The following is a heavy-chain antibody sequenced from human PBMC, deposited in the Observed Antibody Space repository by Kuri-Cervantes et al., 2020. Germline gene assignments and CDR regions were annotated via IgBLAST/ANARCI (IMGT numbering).Heavy chain of an antibody. CDR1: GFTVSSNY. V-gene: IGHV3-7*01. J-gene: IGHJ4*02. CDR2: IKQDGSEK. D-gene: IGHD3-10*01. Sequence: LSLTCAASGFTVSSNYMSWVRQAPGKGLEWVANIKQDGSEKYYVDSVKGRFTISRDNAKNSLYLQMNSLRAEDTAVYYCARAGGDLYYGSGLDYWGQGTLVTVSS. CDR3: ARAGGDLYYGSGLDY.